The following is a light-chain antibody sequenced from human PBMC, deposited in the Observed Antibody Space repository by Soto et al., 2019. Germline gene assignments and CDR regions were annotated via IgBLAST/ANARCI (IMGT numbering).Light chain of an antibody. J-gene: IGKJ5*01. CDR3: QQYGSSIT. CDR2: DAY. CDR1: QSFRGL. Sequence: EVVLTQSPVTLSLSPWERANLSCRASQSFRGLLAWYQQKPGQAPRLLIYDAYNRATGIPPRFSGSGSGTDFTLTISRLEPEDFAVFYCQQYGSSITFGQGTRLEIK. V-gene: IGKV3-11*01.